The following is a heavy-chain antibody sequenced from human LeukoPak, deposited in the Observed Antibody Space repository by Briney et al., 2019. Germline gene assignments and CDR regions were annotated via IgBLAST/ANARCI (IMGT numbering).Heavy chain of an antibody. Sequence: ASVKVSCKASGYTFTIYAIHWVRQAPGQRLEWMGWISAGNGNTKYSQEFQGRVTFTRDISASTAYMELSSLTSEDTAVYYCARDRGSYLLAYWGQGTLVTVSS. CDR2: ISAGNGNT. CDR1: GYTFTIYA. CDR3: ARDRGSYLLAY. D-gene: IGHD1-26*01. J-gene: IGHJ4*02. V-gene: IGHV1-3*01.